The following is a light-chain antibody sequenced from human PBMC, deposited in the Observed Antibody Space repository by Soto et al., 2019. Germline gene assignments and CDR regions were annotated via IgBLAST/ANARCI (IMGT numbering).Light chain of an antibody. J-gene: IGLJ3*02. CDR3: AAWDDRLNGWV. CDR2: SNN. Sequence: QSVLTQPPSASGTPGQRVTISCSGSSANIGSNTVNWYQQLPGTAPKLLIYSNNQRPSGVPDRFSGSKSGTSASLAISGLQSEAEAYYYCAAWDDRLNGWVFGGGTQVTVL. CDR1: SANIGSNT. V-gene: IGLV1-44*01.